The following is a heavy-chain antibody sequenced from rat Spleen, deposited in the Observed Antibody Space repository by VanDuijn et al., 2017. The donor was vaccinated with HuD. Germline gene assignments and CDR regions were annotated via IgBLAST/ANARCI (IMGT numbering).Heavy chain of an antibody. CDR1: VYSITTNY. Sequence: EVQLQESGPGLVKSSQSLSLTCSVTVYSITTNYWDWIRKFPGNKMEWIGHISYSGSTSYNPSLKSRISITRDTSKNQFFLQLNSVTTEDTATYYCARHGYNSYFDYWGQGVMVTVSS. V-gene: IGHV3-1*01. J-gene: IGHJ2*01. D-gene: IGHD1-9*01. CDR2: ISYSGST. CDR3: ARHGYNSYFDY.